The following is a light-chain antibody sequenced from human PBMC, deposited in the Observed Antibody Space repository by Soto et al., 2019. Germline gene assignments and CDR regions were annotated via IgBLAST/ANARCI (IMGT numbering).Light chain of an antibody. CDR2: EVS. CDR1: SSDVGGYNF. J-gene: IGLJ1*01. Sequence: QSVLTQPPSASGSPGQSVTICCTGTSSDVGGYNFVSWYQQYPGKAPKLMIYEVSKRPSGVPDRFSGSKSGNTASLTVSGLQAEDEADYYCSSYAGSDNYVFGTGTKVTVL. CDR3: SSYAGSDNYV. V-gene: IGLV2-8*01.